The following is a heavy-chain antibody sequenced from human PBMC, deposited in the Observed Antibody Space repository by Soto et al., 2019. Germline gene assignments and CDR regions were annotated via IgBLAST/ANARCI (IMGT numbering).Heavy chain of an antibody. J-gene: IGHJ5*02. CDR1: GGSISSGGYY. D-gene: IGHD6-13*01. CDR3: ARDYGIAAAGKGGWFDP. Sequence: QVQLQESGPGLVKPSQTLSLTCTVSGGSISSGGYYWSWIRQHPGKGLEWIGYFYYSGSTYYNPSLKSRVTISVDTSKNQFSLKLSSVTAADTAVYYCARDYGIAAAGKGGWFDPWGQGTLVTVSS. V-gene: IGHV4-31*03. CDR2: FYYSGST.